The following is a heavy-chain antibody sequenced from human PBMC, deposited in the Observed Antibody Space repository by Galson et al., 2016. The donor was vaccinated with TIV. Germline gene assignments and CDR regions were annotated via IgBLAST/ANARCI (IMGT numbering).Heavy chain of an antibody. V-gene: IGHV3-21*06. CDR2: ISGNSRYI. J-gene: IGHJ4*02. Sequence: SLRLSCAASGFTFGTYTMNWVRLTPGKGLEWVASISGNSRYIYYTDSLMGRFTISRDNSKNLLSLHMNSLGVEDTAIYYCAREPTVFGVLSGLDSWGPGTLVTVPS. D-gene: IGHD3-3*01. CDR1: GFTFGTYT. CDR3: AREPTVFGVLSGLDS.